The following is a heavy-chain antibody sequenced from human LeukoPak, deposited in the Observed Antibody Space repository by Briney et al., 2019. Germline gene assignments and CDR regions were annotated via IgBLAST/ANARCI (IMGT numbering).Heavy chain of an antibody. V-gene: IGHV2-70*11. CDR2: IDWDDDDK. CDR1: GFSLSTSGMC. Sequence: SGPTLVNPTQTLTLTCSFFGFSLSTSGMCVSWIRQPPGKALEWLARIDWDDDDKYYSTSLKTRLTISKGTSKNQVVLTMTNMDPVDTATYYCARIYRYCSTTSCYVPDYWGQGTLVTVSS. CDR3: ARIYRYCSTTSCYVPDY. D-gene: IGHD2-2*01. J-gene: IGHJ4*02.